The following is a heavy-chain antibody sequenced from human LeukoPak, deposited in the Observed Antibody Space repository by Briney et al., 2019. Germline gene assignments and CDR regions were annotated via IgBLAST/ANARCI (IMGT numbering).Heavy chain of an antibody. CDR3: AKGVTGWPYYFDS. CDR1: GFTFSSYS. V-gene: IGHV3-48*04. Sequence: GGSLRLSCAASGFTFSSYSMNWVRQAPGKGLEWVSYIRGSSSTIYYADSVKGRFTISRDNAKNSLFLQMNSLTVEDAAVYYCAKGVTGWPYYFDSWGQGTLVTVSS. D-gene: IGHD6-19*01. J-gene: IGHJ4*02. CDR2: IRGSSSTI.